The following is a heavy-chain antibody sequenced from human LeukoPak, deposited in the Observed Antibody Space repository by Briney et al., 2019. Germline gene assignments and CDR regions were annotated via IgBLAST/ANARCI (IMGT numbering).Heavy chain of an antibody. V-gene: IGHV3-73*01. J-gene: IGHJ5*02. CDR3: AKDQGTVTTWFDP. CDR2: IRSKANSYAT. CDR1: GFTFSGSA. Sequence: AGGSLRLSCAASGFTFSGSAMHWVRQASGKGLEWVGRIRSKANSYATAYAASVKGRFTISRDDSKNTAYLQMNSLKTEDTAVYYCAKDQGTVTTWFDPWGQGTLVTVSS. D-gene: IGHD4-17*01.